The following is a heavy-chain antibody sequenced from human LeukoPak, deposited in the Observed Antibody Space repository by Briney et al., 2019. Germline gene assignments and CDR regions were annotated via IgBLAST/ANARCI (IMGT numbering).Heavy chain of an antibody. J-gene: IGHJ4*02. D-gene: IGHD5-18*01. Sequence: PGGSLRLSCAASGFTFSSYAMSWVRQAPGKGLEWVSAISGSGGSTYYADSVKGRFTISRDNSKNTLYLQMNSLRAEDTAVYYCASDLRGYSYGLGFNYWGQGTLVTVSS. CDR3: ASDLRGYSYGLGFNY. V-gene: IGHV3-23*01. CDR2: ISGSGGST. CDR1: GFTFSSYA.